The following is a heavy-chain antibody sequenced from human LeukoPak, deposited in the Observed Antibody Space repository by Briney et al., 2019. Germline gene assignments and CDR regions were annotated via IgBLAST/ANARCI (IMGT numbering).Heavy chain of an antibody. CDR2: IYPGDSDT. J-gene: IGHJ3*02. CDR3: ARRMDSIAAADPFERAFDI. Sequence: GESLQISCKGSGYSFTSYWIGWVRQMPGKGLEWMGIIYPGDSDTRYSPSFQGQVTISADKSISTAYLQWSSLKASDTAMYYCARRMDSIAAADPFERAFDIWGQGTMVTVSS. D-gene: IGHD6-13*01. CDR1: GYSFTSYW. V-gene: IGHV5-51*01.